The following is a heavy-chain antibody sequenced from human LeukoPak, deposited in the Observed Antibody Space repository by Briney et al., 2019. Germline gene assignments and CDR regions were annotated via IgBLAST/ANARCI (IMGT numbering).Heavy chain of an antibody. V-gene: IGHV4-34*01. D-gene: IGHD2-2*02. Sequence: SETLSLTCAVYGGAFSGYYWSWIRQPPGKGLEWIGEINHSGSTNYNPSLKSRVTISVDTSKNQFSLKLSSVTAADTAVYYCAREPDCSSTSCYKGAFDIWGQGTMVTVSS. CDR1: GGAFSGYY. CDR2: INHSGST. J-gene: IGHJ3*02. CDR3: AREPDCSSTSCYKGAFDI.